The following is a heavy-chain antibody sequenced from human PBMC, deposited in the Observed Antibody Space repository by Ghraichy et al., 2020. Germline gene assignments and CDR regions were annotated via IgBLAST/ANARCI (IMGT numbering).Heavy chain of an antibody. CDR3: ARGRVYYGSCAYYLVKFDF. D-gene: IGHD3-22*01. J-gene: IGHJ4*02. CDR1: GGSVSSGNYY. CDR2: IYYIGIT. Sequence: SETLSLTCTVSGGSVSSGNYYWSWIRQPPGKGLEWIGYIYYIGITNYNPSLKSRVTISIDTSKDQFFLKLSSVTAADTAVYYCARGRVYYGSCAYYLVKFDFWGQGTLVTVSS. V-gene: IGHV4-61*01.